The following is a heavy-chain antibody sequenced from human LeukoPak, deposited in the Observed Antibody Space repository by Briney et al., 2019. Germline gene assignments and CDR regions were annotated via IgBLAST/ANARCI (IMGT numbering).Heavy chain of an antibody. Sequence: GGSLRLSCAASGFTFSNAWMSWVRQAPGKGLEWVGRIKSKTDGGTTDYAAPVKGRFTISRDDSKNTLYLQMNSLKTEDTAVYYCTTEDLLLWFGELLRTLDYWGQGTLVTVSS. CDR3: TTEDLLLWFGELLRTLDY. J-gene: IGHJ4*02. D-gene: IGHD3-10*01. CDR1: GFTFSNAW. V-gene: IGHV3-15*01. CDR2: IKSKTDGGTT.